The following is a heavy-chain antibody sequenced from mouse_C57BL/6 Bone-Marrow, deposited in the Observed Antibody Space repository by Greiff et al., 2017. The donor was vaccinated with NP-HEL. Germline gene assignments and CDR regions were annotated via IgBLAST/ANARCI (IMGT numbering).Heavy chain of an antibody. CDR2: IWTGGGT. D-gene: IGHD2-3*01. V-gene: IGHV2-9-1*01. CDR3: ARKAIYDGYYYAMDY. CDR1: GFSLTSYA. J-gene: IGHJ4*01. Sequence: VKLQESGPGLVAPSQSLSITCTVSGFSLTSYAISWVRQPPGKGLEWLGVIWTGGGTNYNSALKSRLSISKDNSKSQVFLKMNSLQTDDTARYYCARKAIYDGYYYAMDYWGQGTSVTVSS.